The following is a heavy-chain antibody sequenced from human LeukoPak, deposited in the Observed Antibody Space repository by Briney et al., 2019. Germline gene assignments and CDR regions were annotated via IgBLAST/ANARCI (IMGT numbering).Heavy chain of an antibody. CDR2: INHSGST. V-gene: IGHV4-34*01. CDR1: GGSFSGYY. J-gene: IGHJ2*01. CDR3: AREDWYFDL. Sequence: PSETLSLTCAVYGGSFSGYYWSWIRQPPGKGLEWIGEINHSGSTNYNPSLKSRVTISLDTSNNQFFLKLNSVTAADTAVYYCAREDWYFDLWGRGTLVTVSS.